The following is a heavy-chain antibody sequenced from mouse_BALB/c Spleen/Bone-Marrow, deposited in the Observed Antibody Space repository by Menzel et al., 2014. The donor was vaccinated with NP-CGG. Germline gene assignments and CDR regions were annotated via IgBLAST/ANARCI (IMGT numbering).Heavy chain of an antibody. D-gene: IGHD2-1*01. V-gene: IGHV1-9*01. CDR1: GYTFSSYW. Sequence: QVQLQQSGAELMKPGASMKISCKATGYTFSSYWIEWVKQRPGHGLEWIGEILPGSGSTNYNERFKGKATFTADASSSTAYMELSSLTSEDSAVYYCARFYYGNPTGYFDYWGQGTTLTVSS. CDR2: ILPGSGST. CDR3: ARFYYGNPTGYFDY. J-gene: IGHJ2*01.